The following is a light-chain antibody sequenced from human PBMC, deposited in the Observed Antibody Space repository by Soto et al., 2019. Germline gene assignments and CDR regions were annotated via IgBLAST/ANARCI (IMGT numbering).Light chain of an antibody. CDR3: TSYVGNDIWV. V-gene: IGLV2-8*01. CDR1: SSDVGAYNY. J-gene: IGLJ3*02. CDR2: EVT. Sequence: QSALTQRPSASGSPGQSVTISCTGTSSDVGAYNYVSWYQQYPGKAPKLMIYEVTKRPSGVPDRFSGSKSGNTASLTVSGLQAEDEVDYYCTSYVGNDIWVFGGGTKVTVL.